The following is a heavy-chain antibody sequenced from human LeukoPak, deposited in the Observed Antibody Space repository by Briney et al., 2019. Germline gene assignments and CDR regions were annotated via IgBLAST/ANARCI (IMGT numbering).Heavy chain of an antibody. J-gene: IGHJ5*02. D-gene: IGHD6-19*01. CDR2: ISWNSGSI. CDR3: AKVSYSSGWPA. CDR1: GFSFDDYA. V-gene: IGHV3-9*01. Sequence: PGGSLRLSCAASGFSFDDYAMHWVRQAPGKGLEWVSGISWNSGSIGYADSVKGRSTISRDNAKNSLYLQMNSLRAEDTALYYCAKVSYSSGWPAWGQGTLVTVSS.